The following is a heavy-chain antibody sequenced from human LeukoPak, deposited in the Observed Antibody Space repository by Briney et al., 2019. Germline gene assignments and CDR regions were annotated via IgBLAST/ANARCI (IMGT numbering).Heavy chain of an antibody. D-gene: IGHD3-22*01. Sequence: GGSLRLSCAASGFTFSSYAMSWVRQAPGKGLEWVSAISGSGGSTYYADSVKGRFTISRDNSKNTLYLQMNSLRAEDTAVYYCHYYDSSGYYGNFDYWGQGTLVTVSS. CDR2: ISGSGGST. V-gene: IGHV3-23*01. J-gene: IGHJ4*02. CDR3: HYYDSSGYYGNFDY. CDR1: GFTFSSYA.